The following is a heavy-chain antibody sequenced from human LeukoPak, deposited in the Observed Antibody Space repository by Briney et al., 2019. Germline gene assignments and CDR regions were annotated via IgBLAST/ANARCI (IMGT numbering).Heavy chain of an antibody. CDR2: IHPRRGDT. V-gene: IGHV1-2*02. Sequence: GASVKLSCNTSGYSFTAFYIHWVRQAPGQGLEWMGWIHPRRGDTNYAQKFQGRVTMTRDTSISTAYLDLSSLRSDDTAVYYCARDGDYGTGSHSRGCIDSWGQGTPVTVSP. J-gene: IGHJ4*02. D-gene: IGHD3-10*01. CDR3: ARDGDYGTGSHSRGCIDS. CDR1: GYSFTAFY.